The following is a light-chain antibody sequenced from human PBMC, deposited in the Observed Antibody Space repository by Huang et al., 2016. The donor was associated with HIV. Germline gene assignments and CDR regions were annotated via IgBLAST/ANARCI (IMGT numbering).Light chain of an antibody. CDR3: QQYGNSPPYT. J-gene: IGKJ2*01. Sequence: EIVLTQSPGTLSLSPGERATLSCRASQSVSTYLAWYQQQPGQAPRLLIYGSSSRATGIPDRFSGSGSGTDFTLTITRLEPEDFAVYYCQQYGNSPPYTFGQGTKLEIK. CDR2: GSS. V-gene: IGKV3-20*01. CDR1: QSVSTY.